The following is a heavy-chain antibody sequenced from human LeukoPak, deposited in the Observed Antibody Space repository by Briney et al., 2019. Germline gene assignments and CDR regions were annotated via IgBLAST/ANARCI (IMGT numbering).Heavy chain of an antibody. V-gene: IGHV1-2*02. Sequence: ASVKVSCKASGYTFTGYYVHWVRQAPGQGLEWMGWINPIHGGTNYAQKFQGRVTRTRDTSISTAYMELSSLRSDDTAIYYCASLGDSTTTTPDDEFDYWGQGTLVTVSS. CDR2: INPIHGGT. CDR1: GYTFTGYY. CDR3: ASLGDSTTTTPDDEFDY. J-gene: IGHJ4*02. D-gene: IGHD1-26*01.